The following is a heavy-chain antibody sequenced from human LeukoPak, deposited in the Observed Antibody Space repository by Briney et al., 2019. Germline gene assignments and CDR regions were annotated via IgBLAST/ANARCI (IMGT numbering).Heavy chain of an antibody. V-gene: IGHV3-30*14. Sequence: GGSLRLPCAASGFTFSSYAMHWVRQAPGKGLEWVAVISYDGSNKYYADSVKGRFTISRDNSKNTLYLQMNSLRAEDTAVYYCASSLEMDTAMVTSGFDYWGQGTLVTVSS. CDR3: ASSLEMDTAMVTSGFDY. CDR1: GFTFSSYA. CDR2: ISYDGSNK. J-gene: IGHJ4*02. D-gene: IGHD5-18*01.